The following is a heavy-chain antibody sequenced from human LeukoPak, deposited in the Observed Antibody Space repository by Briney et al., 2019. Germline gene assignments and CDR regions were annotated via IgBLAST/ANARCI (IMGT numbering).Heavy chain of an antibody. CDR2: VRSDGSDK. CDR1: GFTFTYYG. J-gene: IGHJ4*02. CDR3: ARVAGFWSGYYRGPVDY. D-gene: IGHD3-3*01. V-gene: IGHV3-30*02. Sequence: GGSLRLSCGASGFTFTYYGMHWVRQAPGKGLEWVTFVRSDGSDKYYADSVKGRFTISRDNSKNTLYLQMNSLRAEDTAVYYCARVAGFWSGYYRGPVDYWGQGTLVTVSS.